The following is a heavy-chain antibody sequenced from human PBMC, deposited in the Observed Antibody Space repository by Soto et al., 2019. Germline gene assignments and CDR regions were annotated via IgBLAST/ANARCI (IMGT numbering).Heavy chain of an antibody. CDR1: GFTFSSYA. CDR2: ISGSGGST. V-gene: IGHV3-23*01. Sequence: EVQLLESGGGLVQPGGSLRLSCAASGFTFSSYAMSWVRQAPGKGLEWVSAISGSGGSTYYADSVKGRFTISRDNSKNTLYLQMNSLRAEDTAVYYCAKGGKDIVLMVYAISGGLDYWGQGTLVTVSS. D-gene: IGHD2-8*01. CDR3: AKGGKDIVLMVYAISGGLDY. J-gene: IGHJ4*02.